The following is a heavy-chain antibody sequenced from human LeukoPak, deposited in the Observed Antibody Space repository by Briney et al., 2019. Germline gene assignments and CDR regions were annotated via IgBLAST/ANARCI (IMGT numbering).Heavy chain of an antibody. CDR1: GFTFSSYS. J-gene: IGHJ6*03. CDR2: ISSSSSYI. V-gene: IGHV3-21*04. CDR3: ARSQPSITMVRGFRGYYMDV. Sequence: GGSLRVSCAASGFTFSSYSINWVRRAPEKGLEWVSSISSSSSYIYYADSVKGRFTISRDNAKKSVYLQVNGLRAEDTAVYYCARSQPSITMVRGFRGYYMDVWGKGTTVTVSS. D-gene: IGHD3-10*01.